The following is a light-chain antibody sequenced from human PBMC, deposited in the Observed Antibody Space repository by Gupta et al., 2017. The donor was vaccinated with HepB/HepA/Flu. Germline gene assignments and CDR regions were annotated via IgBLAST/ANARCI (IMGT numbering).Light chain of an antibody. CDR1: RSLAHSDGNTY. CDR3: MQAVHFPHN. J-gene: IGKJ4*01. CDR2: KVS. V-gene: IGKV2-24*01. Sequence: IVMTQSPLSSPVTLGQAASISCKSSRSLAHSDGNTYLSWFHQRPGQPPRLLIHKVSSRVSGVPERFSGRGAETEFTLEISRVEADDVGVYYCMQAVHFPHNFGGGTKVEIK.